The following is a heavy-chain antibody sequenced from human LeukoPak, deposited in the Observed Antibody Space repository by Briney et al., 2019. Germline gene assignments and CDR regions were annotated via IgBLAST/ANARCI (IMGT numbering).Heavy chain of an antibody. D-gene: IGHD1-26*01. V-gene: IGHV3-48*02. CDR2: ISSGSSTI. CDR3: ARPQTSGSYYGY. J-gene: IGHJ4*02. Sequence: GGSLRLSCAASGFTFSSYSMNWVRQAPGKGLEWVSYISSGSSTIYYADSVKGRFTISRDNAKNSLYLQMNSLRDEDTAVYYCARPQTSGSYYGYWGQGTLVTVSS. CDR1: GFTFSSYS.